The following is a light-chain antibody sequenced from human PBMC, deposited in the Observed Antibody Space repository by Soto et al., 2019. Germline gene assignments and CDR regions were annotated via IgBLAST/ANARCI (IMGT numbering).Light chain of an antibody. CDR1: QSVSSSY. CDR3: HYYGGP. V-gene: IGKV3-20*01. Sequence: EIVLTQSPGTLSLSPGERATLSCRASQSVSSSYLAWYQQKPGQAPRLLIYGASSRATGIPDRFSGSGSGTDFTLTISRLEPEDFAVYYCHYYGGPFGGGTKVDI. CDR2: GAS. J-gene: IGKJ4*01.